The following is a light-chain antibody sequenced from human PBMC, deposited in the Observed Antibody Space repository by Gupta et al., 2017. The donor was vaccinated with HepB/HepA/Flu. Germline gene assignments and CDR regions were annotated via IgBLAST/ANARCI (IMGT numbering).Light chain of an antibody. CDR2: YDS. Sequence: SYVLTQPPSVSVAPGKTARIPCGGNNIGSKSVHWYQQKPGQAPVLVIYYDSDRPSGIPERFSGSNSGNTATLTISRVEAGDEADYYCQVWDSSSDHPVVFGGGTKLTV. V-gene: IGLV3-21*04. CDR3: QVWDSSSDHPVV. J-gene: IGLJ2*01. CDR1: NIGSKS.